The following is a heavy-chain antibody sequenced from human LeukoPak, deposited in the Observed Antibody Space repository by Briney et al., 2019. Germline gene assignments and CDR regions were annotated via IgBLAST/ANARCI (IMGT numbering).Heavy chain of an antibody. CDR3: ARGLDTQEPGADTYYYYGMDV. D-gene: IGHD1-1*01. V-gene: IGHV4-30-2*01. CDR1: GGSISSGGYS. J-gene: IGHJ6*02. CDR2: IYHSGST. Sequence: SETLFLTCAVSGGSISSGGYSWSWIRQPPGKGLEWIGYIYHSGSTYYNPSLKSRVTISVDRSKNQFSLKLSSVTAADTAVYYCARGLDTQEPGADTYYYYGMDVWGQGTTVTVSS.